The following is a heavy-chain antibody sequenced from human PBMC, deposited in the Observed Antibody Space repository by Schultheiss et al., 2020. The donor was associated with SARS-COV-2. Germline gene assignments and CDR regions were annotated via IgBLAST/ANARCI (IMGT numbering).Heavy chain of an antibody. J-gene: IGHJ4*02. V-gene: IGHV1-2*06. CDR3: AREETDDCVDY. D-gene: IGHD2-21*02. CDR1: GYTFTGYY. CDR2: INPNSGGT. Sequence: ASVKVSCKASGYTFTGYYMHWVRQAPGQGLEWMGRINPNSGGTNYAQNFQGRVTMTRDTSISTAYMELSRLRSDDTAVYYCAREETDDCVDYWGQGTLVTVSS.